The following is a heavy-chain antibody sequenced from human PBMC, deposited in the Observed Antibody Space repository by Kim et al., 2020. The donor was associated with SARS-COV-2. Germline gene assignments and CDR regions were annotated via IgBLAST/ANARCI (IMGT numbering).Heavy chain of an antibody. CDR3: ARHGGIVWFGELGALDI. Sequence: SETLSLTCNVSGGSISSSTDYWGWIRQPPGKGLEWIGSIYFSGTTYYNPSLGGRVTIALDTSKTQFSLKLNSVTASDTSVYYCARHGGIVWFGELGALDIRGPGTSVTVSS. D-gene: IGHD3-10*01. CDR2: IYFSGTT. CDR1: GGSISSSTDY. V-gene: IGHV4-39*01. J-gene: IGHJ3*02.